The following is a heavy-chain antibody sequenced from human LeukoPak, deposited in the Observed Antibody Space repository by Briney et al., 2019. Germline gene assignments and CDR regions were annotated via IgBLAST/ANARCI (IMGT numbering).Heavy chain of an antibody. V-gene: IGHV4-34*01. CDR2: INHSGST. Sequence: SETLSLTCAVYGGSFCGYYWSWIRQPPGKGLEWIGEINHSGSTNYNPSLKSRVTISVDTSKNQFSLKLSSVTAADTAVYYCARGLSGEGYWGQGTLVTVSS. J-gene: IGHJ4*02. CDR3: ARGLSGEGY. D-gene: IGHD3-10*01. CDR1: GGSFCGYY.